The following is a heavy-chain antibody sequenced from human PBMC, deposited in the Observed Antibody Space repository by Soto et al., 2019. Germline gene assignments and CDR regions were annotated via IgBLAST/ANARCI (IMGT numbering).Heavy chain of an antibody. V-gene: IGHV4-34*01. CDR3: ARSARLRGAFDI. D-gene: IGHD4-17*01. Sequence: SETLSLTCAVYGGSFSGYYWSWIRQPPGKGLEWIGEINHSGSTNYNPSLKSRVTISVDTSKNQFSLKLSSVTAADTAVYYCARSARLRGAFDIWGQGTMVNVSS. CDR2: INHSGST. J-gene: IGHJ3*02. CDR1: GGSFSGYY.